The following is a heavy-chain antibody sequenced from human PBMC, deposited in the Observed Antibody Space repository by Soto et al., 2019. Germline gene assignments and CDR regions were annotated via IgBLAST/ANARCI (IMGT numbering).Heavy chain of an antibody. Sequence: GGSLRLSCVASGFTFRAYSMSWVRQAPGQGLEWVASITSSNTYIYYTRSVEGRFTISRDDAKNSLHLQMNTLRAEDTAVYYCVRDLLEGYGHARQPDYWGQGTLVTVSA. J-gene: IGHJ4*02. CDR3: VRDLLEGYGHARQPDY. CDR2: ITSSNTYI. D-gene: IGHD2-15*01. CDR1: GFTFRAYS. V-gene: IGHV3-21*06.